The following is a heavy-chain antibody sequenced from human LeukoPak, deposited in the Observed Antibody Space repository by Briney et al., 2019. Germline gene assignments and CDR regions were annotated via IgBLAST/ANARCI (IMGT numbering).Heavy chain of an antibody. CDR3: AKDTGQWPVRTFDY. V-gene: IGHV3-23*01. J-gene: IGHJ4*02. CDR2: ISYSGGTK. Sequence: GGSLRLPCAASGFTFSSYAMTWVRQAPGKGLEWVSGISYSGGTKYYADSVKGRFTISRDNSKNTLYLQMSSLRAEDTAVYYCAKDTGQWPVRTFDYWGQGTLVTVSS. D-gene: IGHD6-19*01. CDR1: GFTFSSYA.